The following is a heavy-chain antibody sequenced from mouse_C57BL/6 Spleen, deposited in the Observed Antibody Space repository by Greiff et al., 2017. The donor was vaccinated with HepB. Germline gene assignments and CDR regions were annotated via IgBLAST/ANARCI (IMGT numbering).Heavy chain of an antibody. V-gene: IGHV1-39*01. CDR2: INPNYGTT. D-gene: IGHD2-1*01. Sequence: VQLQQSGPELVKPGASVKITCKASGYSFTDYNMNWVKQSNGKSLEWIGVINPNYGTTSYNQKFKGKATLTVDQSSSTAYMQLNSLTSEDSAVYYCARGIYYGNYVRAMDYWGQGPPVTVSS. J-gene: IGHJ4*01. CDR3: ARGIYYGNYVRAMDY. CDR1: GYSFTDYN.